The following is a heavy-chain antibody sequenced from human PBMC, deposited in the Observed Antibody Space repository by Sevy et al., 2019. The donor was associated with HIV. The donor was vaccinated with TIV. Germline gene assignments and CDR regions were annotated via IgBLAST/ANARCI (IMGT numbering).Heavy chain of an antibody. Sequence: ASVKVSCKASGYTFTGYYMHWVRQAPGQGLEWMGWINPNSGGTNYAQRFQGRVTMTRDTSISTAYMELGRLRSDDTAVYYCARVKAGDGYNYAWFDPWGQGTLVTVSS. J-gene: IGHJ5*02. D-gene: IGHD5-12*01. CDR2: INPNSGGT. CDR3: ARVKAGDGYNYAWFDP. V-gene: IGHV1-2*02. CDR1: GYTFTGYY.